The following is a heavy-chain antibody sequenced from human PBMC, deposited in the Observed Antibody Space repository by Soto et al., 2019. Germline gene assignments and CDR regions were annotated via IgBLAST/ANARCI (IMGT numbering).Heavy chain of an antibody. V-gene: IGHV1-58*02. CDR1: GFTFTSSA. Sequence: ASVKVSCKASGFTFTSSAMQWVRQARGQRLEWIGWIVVGSGNTNYAQKFQERVTITRDMSTSTAYMELSSLRSEDTAVYYCAAGVTGTTSDYYYYYYMDVWGKGTTVTVSS. CDR3: AAGVTGTTSDYYYYYYMDV. CDR2: IVVGSGNT. J-gene: IGHJ6*03. D-gene: IGHD1-7*01.